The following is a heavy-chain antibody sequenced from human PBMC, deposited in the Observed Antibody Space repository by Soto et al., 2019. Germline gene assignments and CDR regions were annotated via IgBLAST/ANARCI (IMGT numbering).Heavy chain of an antibody. CDR1: GFSFGGYA. D-gene: IGHD5-12*01. CDR2: ISGSGATK. V-gene: IGHV3-23*01. Sequence: EVELLQSGGGLVQPGGSLRLSCEVSGFSFGGYAMSWVRQAPGKGLEWVSTISGSGATKYYADSVRGRFTISRDNSKDTLYLQISSLRAEDTAAYFCAIASKGYTGYDLDFWGQGTPVTVSP. J-gene: IGHJ4*02. CDR3: AIASKGYTGYDLDF.